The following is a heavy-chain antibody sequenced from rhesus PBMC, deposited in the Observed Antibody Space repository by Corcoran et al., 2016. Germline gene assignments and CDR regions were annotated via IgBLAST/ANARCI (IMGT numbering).Heavy chain of an antibody. J-gene: IGHJ2*01. Sequence: QLQLQESGPGLVKPSETLSLTCAVSGGSIRSNYWSWLRQPPGMGLEWIGRISGSGGRPDYNPALKSRVTISTETSKNHFSLKLSSVTAADTAVYDCARVGYSSWSGYFDLWGPGTPITISS. CDR2: ISGSGGRP. CDR1: GGSIRSNY. V-gene: IGHV4-173*01. D-gene: IGHD6-13*01. CDR3: ARVGYSSWSGYFDL.